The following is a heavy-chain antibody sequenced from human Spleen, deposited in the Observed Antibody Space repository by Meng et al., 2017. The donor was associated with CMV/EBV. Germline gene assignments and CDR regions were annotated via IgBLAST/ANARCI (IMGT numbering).Heavy chain of an antibody. D-gene: IGHD1-26*01. CDR1: GYTFTSYG. J-gene: IGHJ4*03. CDR3: TRGPYTYSGTPHPDY. CDR2: INPSGGST. Sequence: ASVKVSCKASGYTFTSYGISWVRQAPGQGLEWMGIINPSGGSTSYAQKFQGRVTVTRDTSTGTVYMELSSLRSEDTAVYYCTRGPYTYSGTPHPDYWGQGTTVTVSS. V-gene: IGHV1-46*01.